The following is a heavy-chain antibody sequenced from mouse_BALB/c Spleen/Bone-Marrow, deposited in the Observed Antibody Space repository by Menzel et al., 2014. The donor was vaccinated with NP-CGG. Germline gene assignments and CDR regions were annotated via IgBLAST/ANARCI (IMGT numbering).Heavy chain of an antibody. CDR3: ARGGMTPFDF. Sequence: DVHLVESGGGLVKPGGSLKLSCEASGTTVSSYAMSWVRQTPEKRLEWVASIGSGGRKHYPDSVEGRLTISRDNARNTLYLQVSSLRSEDTAMYYCARGGMTPFDFWGQGITLTVSS. V-gene: IGHV5-6-5*01. J-gene: IGHJ2*01. CDR1: GTTVSSYA. CDR2: IGSGGRK. D-gene: IGHD2-13*01.